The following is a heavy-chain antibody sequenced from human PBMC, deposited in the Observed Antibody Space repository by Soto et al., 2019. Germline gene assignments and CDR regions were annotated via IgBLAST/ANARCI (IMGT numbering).Heavy chain of an antibody. CDR2: INPNSGGT. CDR3: ARAPNPYSSSSGWFDP. CDR1: GDTFTVYY. D-gene: IGHD6-6*01. J-gene: IGHJ5*02. Sequence: VKVSCKASGDTFTVYYMHWVRQAPGQGLEWMGWINPNSGGTNYAQKFQGRVTMTRDTSISTAYMELSRLRSDDTAVYYCARAPNPYSSSSGWFDPWGQGTLVTVSS. V-gene: IGHV1-2*02.